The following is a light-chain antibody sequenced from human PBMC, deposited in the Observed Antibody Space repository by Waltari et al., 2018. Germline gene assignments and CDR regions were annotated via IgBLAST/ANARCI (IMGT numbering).Light chain of an antibody. CDR3: QAWDNSIPV. CDR1: ELGDKY. CDR2: EDK. Sequence: YEVTQPPSVSVSPGQTASITCSGDELGDKYVCWYQQKPGQPPVLVLYEDKKRPSGIPDRFSGSNSANTATLTVSGTQPMDEADYYCQAWDNSIPVFGGGTKLAVL. V-gene: IGLV3-1*01. J-gene: IGLJ2*01.